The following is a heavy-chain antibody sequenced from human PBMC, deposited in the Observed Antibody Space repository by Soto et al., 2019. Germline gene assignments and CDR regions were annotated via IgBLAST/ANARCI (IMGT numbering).Heavy chain of an antibody. CDR1: GGSISGYY. V-gene: IGHV4-59*01. Sequence: ETLSLTCTVSGGSISGYYWSWIRQPPGKGLEWIGYIYYSGSTNYNPSLKSRVTISVDTSKNQFSLKLSSVTAADTAVYYCARDIVAGWGYFDYWGQGTLVTVS. CDR3: ARDIVAGWGYFDY. CDR2: IYYSGST. D-gene: IGHD5-12*01. J-gene: IGHJ4*02.